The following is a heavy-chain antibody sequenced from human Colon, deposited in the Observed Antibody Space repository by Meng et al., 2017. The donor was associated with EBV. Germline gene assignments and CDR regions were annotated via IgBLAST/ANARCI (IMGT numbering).Heavy chain of an antibody. CDR2: LYYSGST. CDR1: GGSVSSGGYY. V-gene: IGHV4-31*11. J-gene: IGHJ4*02. D-gene: IGHD6-19*01. Sequence: QVPLQDAAPGLVKPSQTWSITCAVSGGSVSSGGYYWTWIRQHPGKGLEWFGHLYYSGSTFYNPSLKRRVIISKDTSKNQFSMNLRSVTAEDTAVYYCARVSSGWDYFDYWGQGTLVTVSS. CDR3: ARVSSGWDYFDY.